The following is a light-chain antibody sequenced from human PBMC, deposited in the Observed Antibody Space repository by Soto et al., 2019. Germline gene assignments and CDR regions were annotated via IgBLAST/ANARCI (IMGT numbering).Light chain of an antibody. CDR2: KVT. V-gene: IGLV2-14*01. J-gene: IGLJ3*02. CDR1: SSDIGAYNY. CDR3: SSYSGISHWV. Sequence: QSALTQPASVSGSPGQSITISCTGNSSDIGAYNYVSWYQQHPGKAPKLMIYKVTSRPSGVSIRFSGSKSGSAASLTISGLQAEDEADYYCSSYSGISHWVFGGGTKLTVL.